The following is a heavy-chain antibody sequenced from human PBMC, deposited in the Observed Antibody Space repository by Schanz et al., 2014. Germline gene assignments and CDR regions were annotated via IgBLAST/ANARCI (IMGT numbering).Heavy chain of an antibody. Sequence: QILLVQPGPEVKKPGASVTVSCKASGYDFHIYAYSWVRQAPGQGLEWVGIINPSEGGTSFPQKLKNRRTMTRNTSTSTAYMELRDLRADDTAAYYCARTKRFGDMDDWGEGTTVTVSS. CDR1: GYDFHIYA. V-gene: IGHV1-46*02. J-gene: IGHJ6*04. CDR2: INPSEGGT. D-gene: IGHD3-10*01. CDR3: ARTKRFGDMDD.